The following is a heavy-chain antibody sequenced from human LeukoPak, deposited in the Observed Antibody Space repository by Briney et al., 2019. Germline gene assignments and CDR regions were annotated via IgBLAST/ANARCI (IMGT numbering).Heavy chain of an antibody. J-gene: IGHJ3*02. CDR3: AKDYSYKGNTFDI. CDR1: GLTFSSYG. D-gene: IGHD5-18*01. CDR2: ISYDGSNK. V-gene: IGHV3-30*18. Sequence: PGGSLRLSCAASGLTFSSYGMHWVRQAPGKGLEWVAIISYDGSNKYYADSVKGRFTISRDNSKNTLYLQMNSLRAEDTAVYYCAKDYSYKGNTFDIWGQGTMVTVSS.